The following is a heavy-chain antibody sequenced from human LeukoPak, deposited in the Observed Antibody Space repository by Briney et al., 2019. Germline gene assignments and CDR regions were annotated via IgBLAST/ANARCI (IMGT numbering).Heavy chain of an antibody. CDR3: VKDKDWAFDY. CDR1: GFSFSDSS. J-gene: IGHJ4*02. V-gene: IGHV3-48*01. D-gene: IGHD3-9*01. CDR2: ITSTSDIK. Sequence: PGGSLRLSCAASGFSFSDSSISWVRQAPGKGLEWVSFITSTSDIKDCVESVKGRFIISRDNAKNSLFLQLNSLRAEDTAVYYCVKDKDWAFDYWGQGTLVTVPS.